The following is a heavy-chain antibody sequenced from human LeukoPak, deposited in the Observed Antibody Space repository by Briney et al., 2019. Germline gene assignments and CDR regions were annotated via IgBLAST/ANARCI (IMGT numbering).Heavy chain of an antibody. CDR2: IDSSGST. CDR3: ARIKVGATVDF. Sequence: SETLSLTCTVSGGSLRSYYWTWIRQLPGKGLEWVGFIDSSGSTNYSPSLKSRLSLSVDTSKNQFSLRLSAVTAADTAVYFCARIKVGATVDFWGQGSLVTVSS. D-gene: IGHD1-26*01. CDR1: GGSLRSYY. J-gene: IGHJ4*02. V-gene: IGHV4-59*01.